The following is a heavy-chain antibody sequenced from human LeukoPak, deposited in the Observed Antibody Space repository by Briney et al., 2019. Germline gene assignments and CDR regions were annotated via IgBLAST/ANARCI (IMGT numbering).Heavy chain of an antibody. CDR1: GGPFSRYA. CDR3: ARAPLLAAAGTRGFDY. CDR2: IIPIFGTA. J-gene: IGHJ4*02. Sequence: SVRVSCRASGGPFSRYAVSGVRQPRGQGFEGRGGIIPIFGTANYAQKFQGRVTITADESTSTAYMELSSLRSEDTAVYYCARAPLLAAAGTRGFDYWGQGTLVTVSS. V-gene: IGHV1-69*01. D-gene: IGHD6-13*01.